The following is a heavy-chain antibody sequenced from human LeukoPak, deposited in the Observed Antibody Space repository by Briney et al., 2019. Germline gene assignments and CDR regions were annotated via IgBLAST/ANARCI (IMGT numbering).Heavy chain of an antibody. CDR2: MNSNSGGT. Sequence: ASVKVSCKASGYTFTSYGISWVRQAPGQGLEWMGWMNSNSGGTHYAHKFRGRVTMTRDTSISTPYMELTNLRSDDTAVYYCARDSFGHDNDFDYWGQGTLVTVSS. D-gene: IGHD3-10*01. CDR3: ARDSFGHDNDFDY. CDR1: GYTFTSYG. V-gene: IGHV1-2*02. J-gene: IGHJ4*02.